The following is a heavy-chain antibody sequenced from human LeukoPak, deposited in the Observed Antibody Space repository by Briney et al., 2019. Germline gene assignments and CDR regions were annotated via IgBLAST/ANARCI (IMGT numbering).Heavy chain of an antibody. Sequence: SVKVSCKASVCTFSSYAISWVRQAPGQGLEWMGGIIPIFGTANYAQKFQGRVTITADESTSTAYMELSSLRSEDTAVYYCARGKTDYYDSSGYQAFDPWGQGALVTVSS. V-gene: IGHV1-69*13. J-gene: IGHJ5*02. CDR3: ARGKTDYYDSSGYQAFDP. D-gene: IGHD3-22*01. CDR1: VCTFSSYA. CDR2: IIPIFGTA.